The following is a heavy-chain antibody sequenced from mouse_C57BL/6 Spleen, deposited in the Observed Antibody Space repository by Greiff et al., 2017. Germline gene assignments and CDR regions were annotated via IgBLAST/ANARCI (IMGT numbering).Heavy chain of an antibody. CDR2: ISGGGGNT. V-gene: IGHV5-9*01. CDR1: GFTFSSYT. D-gene: IGHD3-2*02. Sequence: EVKVVESGGGLVKPGGSLKLSCAASGFTFSSYTMSWVRQTPEKRLEWVATISGGGGNTYYPDSVKGRFTISRDNAKNTLYLQMSSLRSEDTALYYCARPRQLRLLYAMDYWGQGTSVTVSS. CDR3: ARPRQLRLLYAMDY. J-gene: IGHJ4*01.